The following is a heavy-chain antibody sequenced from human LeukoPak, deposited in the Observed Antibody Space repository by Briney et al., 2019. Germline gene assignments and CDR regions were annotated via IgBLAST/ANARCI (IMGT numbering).Heavy chain of an antibody. J-gene: IGHJ4*02. Sequence: GGSLRLSCAASGFTFSSYGMHWVRQAPGKGLEWVAVISYDGSNKYYADSVKGRFTISRDNSKNTLYLQMNGLRAEDTAVYYCAKGGGNGGDYFDYWGQGTLVTVSS. V-gene: IGHV3-30*18. CDR3: AKGGGNGGDYFDY. CDR1: GFTFSSYG. D-gene: IGHD1-1*01. CDR2: ISYDGSNK.